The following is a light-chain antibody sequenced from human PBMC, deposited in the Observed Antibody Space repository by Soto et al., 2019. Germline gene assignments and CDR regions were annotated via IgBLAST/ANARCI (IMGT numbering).Light chain of an antibody. J-gene: IGLJ1*01. Sequence: QPVLTQSPSASASLGASVNLTCTLSSGHNNYAIAWHQQQPEKGPRYLMRLNSDGSHNKGDGIPDRFSGSSSGAERYLIISSLHSEDDADYYCQTWDAGILVFGTGTKLTVL. CDR2: LNSDGSH. CDR1: SGHNNYA. CDR3: QTWDAGILV. V-gene: IGLV4-69*01.